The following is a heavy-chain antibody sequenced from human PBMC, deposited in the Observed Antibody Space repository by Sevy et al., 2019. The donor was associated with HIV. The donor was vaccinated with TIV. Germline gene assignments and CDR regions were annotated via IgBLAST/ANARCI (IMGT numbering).Heavy chain of an antibody. CDR2: IYYNGNA. D-gene: IGHD1-26*01. CDR1: GGSVNSGGYS. Sequence: SETLSLSCTVSGGSVNSGGYSWSWVRQHPGKGPEWIWYIYYNGNADYNPSLKSRLTISVDTSKNQFYLKLSSVTAADTAVYYCARWRSGWAPNFFDIWGQGTMVTVSS. J-gene: IGHJ3*02. V-gene: IGHV4-31*03. CDR3: ARWRSGWAPNFFDI.